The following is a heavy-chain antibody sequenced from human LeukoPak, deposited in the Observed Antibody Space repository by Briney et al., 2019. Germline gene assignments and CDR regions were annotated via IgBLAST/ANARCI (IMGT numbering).Heavy chain of an antibody. Sequence: SETLSLTCAVYGGSFSGYFWSWIRQSPGKGLEWIGQINHSGSTNCNPSLKSRVTVSVDTSKNQFSLKLSSVTAADTAVYYCARIRPRGSSSPMIYYYYGMDVWGQGTPVTVSS. CDR1: GGSFSGYF. J-gene: IGHJ6*02. D-gene: IGHD2-2*01. CDR3: ARIRPRGSSSPMIYYYYGMDV. V-gene: IGHV4-34*01. CDR2: INHSGST.